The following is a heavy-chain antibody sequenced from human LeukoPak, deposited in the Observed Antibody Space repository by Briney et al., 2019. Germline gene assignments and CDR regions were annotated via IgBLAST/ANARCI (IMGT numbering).Heavy chain of an antibody. D-gene: IGHD3-22*01. CDR3: ARARAHLRYYYDSSGYYYFDY. CDR2: INHSGST. Sequence: SETLSLTCAVYGGSFSGYYWSWIRQPPGKGLEWIGEINHSGSTNYNPSLKSRVTISVDTSKNQFSLKLSSVTAADTAVYYCARARAHLRYYYDSSGYYYFDYWGQGTLVTVSS. V-gene: IGHV4-34*01. CDR1: GGSFSGYY. J-gene: IGHJ4*02.